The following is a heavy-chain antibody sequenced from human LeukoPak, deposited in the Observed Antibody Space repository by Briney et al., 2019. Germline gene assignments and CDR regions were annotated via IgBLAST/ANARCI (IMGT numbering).Heavy chain of an antibody. Sequence: PGGSLRLSCAASGFTFSTYAMSWVRQAPGKGLEWVSAVRGSGSYIYYADSVKGRFTISRDNAKNSLYLQMNSLRAEDTAVYYCARGMEAGSDWQDAFHVWGRGTMVTVSS. CDR1: GFTFSTYA. J-gene: IGHJ3*01. V-gene: IGHV3-21*01. CDR2: VRGSGSYI. D-gene: IGHD6-19*01. CDR3: ARGMEAGSDWQDAFHV.